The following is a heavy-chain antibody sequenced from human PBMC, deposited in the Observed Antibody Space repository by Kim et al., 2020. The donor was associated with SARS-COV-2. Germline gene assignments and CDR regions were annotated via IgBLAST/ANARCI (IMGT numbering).Heavy chain of an antibody. V-gene: IGHV4-59*01. D-gene: IGHD7-27*01. Sequence: SETLSLTCTVSGGSISSYYWSWIRQPPGKGLEWIGYIYYSGSTNYNPSLKSRVTISVDTSKNQFSLKLSSVTAADTAVYYCAGQPLGTRYYYYGMDVWGQGTTVTVSS. CDR2: IYYSGST. J-gene: IGHJ6*02. CDR1: GGSISSYY. CDR3: AGQPLGTRYYYYGMDV.